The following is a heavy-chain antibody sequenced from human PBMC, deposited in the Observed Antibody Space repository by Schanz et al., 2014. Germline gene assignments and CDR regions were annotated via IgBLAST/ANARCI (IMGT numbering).Heavy chain of an antibody. CDR1: RSTFSSYT. Sequence: QVQLVQSGAEVKKPGSSVKVSCKASRSTFSSYTISWVRQARGQGLEWVGRFIPILDVGNYAQQFQGRVAFTADTSTTTAYMELSGLRSEDTAVYYCARDRLECGAECYSVEVFEIWGQGTLVIVSS. CDR2: FIPILDVG. CDR3: ARDRLECGAECYSVEVFEI. D-gene: IGHD2-21*01. J-gene: IGHJ4*02. V-gene: IGHV1-69*08.